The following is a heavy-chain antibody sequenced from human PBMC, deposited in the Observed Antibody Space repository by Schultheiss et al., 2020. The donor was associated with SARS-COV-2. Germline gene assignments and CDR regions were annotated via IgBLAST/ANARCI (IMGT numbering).Heavy chain of an antibody. J-gene: IGHJ6*02. CDR2: IWYDGSNK. CDR3: ARDPAITHYGMDV. V-gene: IGHV3-33*08. Sequence: GGSLRLSCAASGFTVSSNYMSWVRQAPGKGLEWVAVIWYDGSNKYYADSVKGRFTISRDNSKNTLYLQMNSLRAEDTAVYYCARDPAITHYGMDVWGQGTTVTVSS. CDR1: GFTVSSNY.